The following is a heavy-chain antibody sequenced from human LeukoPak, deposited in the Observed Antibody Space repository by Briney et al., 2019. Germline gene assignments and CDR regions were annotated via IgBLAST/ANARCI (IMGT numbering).Heavy chain of an antibody. J-gene: IGHJ4*02. Sequence: SGGSLRLSCAASGFPFSSYAQNWVRHAPGKGLEWVSGLIGQGGRKYYADSVRGRFTSPRDNSKNTLYLQMKGLRADDTAVYYCAKLGAEAFVGGPYYFDYWGQGTLVTLSS. CDR1: GFPFSSYA. D-gene: IGHD3-16*01. CDR3: AKLGAEAFVGGPYYFDY. CDR2: LIGQGGRK. V-gene: IGHV3-23*01.